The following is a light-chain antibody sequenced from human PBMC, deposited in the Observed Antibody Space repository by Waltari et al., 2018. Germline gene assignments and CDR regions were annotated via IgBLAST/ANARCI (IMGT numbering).Light chain of an antibody. CDR3: AAWDDSLHVV. Sequence: QSVLTQPPSASGTPGQRVTISCSGSSSNIGSNTVNWYQQLPGTAPKLLIYSNNPRPSGVPDRFSGSKSGTSASLAISGLHSEDEADYYCAAWDDSLHVVFGGGTKLTVL. CDR1: SSNIGSNT. J-gene: IGLJ2*01. CDR2: SNN. V-gene: IGLV1-44*01.